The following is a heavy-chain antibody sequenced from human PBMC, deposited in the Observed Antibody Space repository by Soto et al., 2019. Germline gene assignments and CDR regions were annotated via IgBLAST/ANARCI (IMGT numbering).Heavy chain of an antibody. CDR3: ATIRDPINMVRGGSIDY. D-gene: IGHD3-10*01. Sequence: QVTLKESGPVLVKPTETLTLTCTVSGFSLSNARMGVSWIRQPPGKALEWLAHIFSNDEKSYSTSLKSRLNISQDNSKSQGVLNLTNMDPVDTATYYCATIRDPINMVRGGSIDYRGQGTLVTVSS. CDR1: GFSLSNARMG. J-gene: IGHJ4*02. V-gene: IGHV2-26*01. CDR2: IFSNDEK.